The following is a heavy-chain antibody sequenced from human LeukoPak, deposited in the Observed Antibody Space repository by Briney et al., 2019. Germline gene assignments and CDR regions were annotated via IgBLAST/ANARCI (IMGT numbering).Heavy chain of an antibody. V-gene: IGHV4-31*03. D-gene: IGHD3-16*01. J-gene: IGHJ6*03. CDR1: GGSISSGGYY. Sequence: SETLSLTCTVSGGSISSGGYYWSWIRQHPGKGLEWLGYIYYSGSTYYNPSLKSRVTISVDTSKNQFSLKLSSVTAADTAVYHCASNRGIDYYYYYTHVWGKGTTVTVSS. CDR2: IYYSGST. CDR3: ASNRGIDYYYYYTHV.